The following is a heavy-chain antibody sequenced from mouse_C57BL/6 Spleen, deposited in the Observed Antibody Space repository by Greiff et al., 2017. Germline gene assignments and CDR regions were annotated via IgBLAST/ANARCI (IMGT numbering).Heavy chain of an antibody. CDR2: IIGGGGNT. J-gene: IGHJ2*01. Sequence: EVKLVESGGGLVKPGGSLKLSCAASGFTFSSYTMSWVRQTPEKRLEWVATIIGGGGNTYYPDSVKGRFTISRDNAKNTLYLQRSSLRSEDTAVYYCARQRHFDYWGQGTTLTVSS. CDR3: ARQRHFDY. V-gene: IGHV5-9*04. CDR1: GFTFSSYT.